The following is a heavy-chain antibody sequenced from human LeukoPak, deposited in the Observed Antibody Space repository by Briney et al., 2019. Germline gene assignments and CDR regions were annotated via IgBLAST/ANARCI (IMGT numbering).Heavy chain of an antibody. CDR1: GFTVSSNY. V-gene: IGHV3-9*03. CDR3: AKDMDTAMASGGLFDY. CDR2: ISWNSGSI. J-gene: IGHJ4*02. Sequence: GGSLRLSCAASGFTVSSNYMSWVRQAPGKGLEWVSGISWNSGSIGYADSVKGRFTISRDNAKNSLYLQMNSLRAEDMALYYCAKDMDTAMASGGLFDYWGQGTLVTVSS. D-gene: IGHD5-18*01.